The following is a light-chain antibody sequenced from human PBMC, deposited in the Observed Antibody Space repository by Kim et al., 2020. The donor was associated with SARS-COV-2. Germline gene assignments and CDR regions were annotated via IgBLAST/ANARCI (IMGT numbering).Light chain of an antibody. CDR2: YAA. V-gene: IGKV3-11*01. Sequence: SPGERATLSCRASQSISSNFAGYQQKPRQAARRLIYYAANRGASIPAKFSSSGSVTDFILTISSRVAKDFAVDYCRQRSNWSPLTFGEGTRLDIK. CDR3: RQRSNWSPLT. CDR1: QSISSN. J-gene: IGKJ5*01.